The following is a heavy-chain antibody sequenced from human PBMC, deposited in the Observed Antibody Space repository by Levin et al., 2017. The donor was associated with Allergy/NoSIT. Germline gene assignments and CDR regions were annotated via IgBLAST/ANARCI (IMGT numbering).Heavy chain of an antibody. J-gene: IGHJ4*02. CDR2: ISYDGSNK. V-gene: IGHV3-30*18. Sequence: GGSLRLSCAASGFTFSSYGMHWVRQAPGKGLEWVAVISYDGSNKYYADSVKGRFTISRDNSKNTLYLQMNSLRAEDTAVYYCAKDFAGRYYYDSSGYPDYWGQGTLVTVSS. D-gene: IGHD3-22*01. CDR1: GFTFSSYG. CDR3: AKDFAGRYYYDSSGYPDY.